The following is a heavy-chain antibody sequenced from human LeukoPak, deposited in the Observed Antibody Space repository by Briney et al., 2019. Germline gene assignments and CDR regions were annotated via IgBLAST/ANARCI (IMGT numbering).Heavy chain of an antibody. Sequence: PSETLSLTCAVYGGSFSSYYWTWVRQPPGKGLEWIGEINPNGYTNYSPSLKSRVTISLDTPNSQFSLKLTSVTAADTAVYYCASGQVFHDYWGQGTLVTVSS. CDR3: ASGQVFHDY. J-gene: IGHJ4*02. CDR2: INPNGYT. D-gene: IGHD5/OR15-5a*01. V-gene: IGHV4-34*01. CDR1: GGSFSSYY.